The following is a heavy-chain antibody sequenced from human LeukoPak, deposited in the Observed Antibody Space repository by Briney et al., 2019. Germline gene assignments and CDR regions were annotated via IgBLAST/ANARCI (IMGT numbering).Heavy chain of an antibody. Sequence: PGGSLRLSCAASGFTVSSNYMSWVRQAPGKGPEWVSVIYSGGSTYYADSVKGRFTISRHNSKNTLYLQMNSLRAEDTAVYYCASGYSSSWYSYWGQGTLVTVSS. V-gene: IGHV3-53*04. CDR2: IYSGGST. CDR1: GFTVSSNY. D-gene: IGHD6-13*01. CDR3: ASGYSSSWYSY. J-gene: IGHJ4*02.